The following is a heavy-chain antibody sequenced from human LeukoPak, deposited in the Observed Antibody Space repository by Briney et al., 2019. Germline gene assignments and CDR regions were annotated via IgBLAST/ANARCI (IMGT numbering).Heavy chain of an antibody. CDR3: TRGTTGPLSY. CDR1: GLTFSGSA. CDR2: IRSKANSYAT. V-gene: IGHV3-73*01. D-gene: IGHD1-7*01. J-gene: IGHJ4*02. Sequence: GSLRLSCAASGLTFSGSAMHWVRQASGKGLEWVGRIRSKANSYATAYAASVKGRFTISRDDSKNTAYLQMNSLKTEDTAVYYCTRGTTGPLSYWGQGTLVTVSS.